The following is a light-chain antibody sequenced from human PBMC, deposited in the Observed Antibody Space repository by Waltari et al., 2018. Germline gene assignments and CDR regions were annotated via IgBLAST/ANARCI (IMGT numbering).Light chain of an antibody. V-gene: IGKV3-20*01. CDR1: QSFSRA. J-gene: IGKJ1*01. Sequence: EIVLTQSPGHLSLSPGERATLSCRASQSFSRALAWYQQKPGQAPRLLIYGASTRAMGIPDRFSGGGSGTDFSLTISRLEPEDFAVYYCQHYVRLPVTFGQGTTVEIK. CDR2: GAS. CDR3: QHYVRLPVT.